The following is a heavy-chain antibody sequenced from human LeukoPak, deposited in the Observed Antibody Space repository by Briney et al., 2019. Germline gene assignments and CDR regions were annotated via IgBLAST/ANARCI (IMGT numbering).Heavy chain of an antibody. J-gene: IGHJ3*02. D-gene: IGHD1-1*01. CDR1: GYTFTSYG. Sequence: GASVKVSCKASGYTFTSYGISWVRQAPGQGLEWMGWISAYNGNTNYAQKLQGRVTMTTDTSTSTAYMELRSLRSGDTAVYYCARDVSPHTSATTGSHIWGQGTMVTVSS. CDR2: ISAYNGNT. V-gene: IGHV1-18*01. CDR3: ARDVSPHTSATTGSHI.